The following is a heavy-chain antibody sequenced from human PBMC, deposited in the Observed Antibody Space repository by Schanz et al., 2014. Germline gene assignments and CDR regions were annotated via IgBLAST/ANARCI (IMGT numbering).Heavy chain of an antibody. Sequence: EVQLVESGGGLVQPGGSLRLSCVVSGFTVSSDHMSWVRQAPGKGLEWVANIKQDGSEKYYVDAVKGRFTISRDNAKNSMYLHMKSLRGEDTAVYYCARDNYYGSGSCAYWGQGTLVTVSS. CDR3: ARDNYYGSGSCAY. V-gene: IGHV3-7*04. D-gene: IGHD3-10*01. CDR1: GFTVSSDH. CDR2: IKQDGSEK. J-gene: IGHJ4*02.